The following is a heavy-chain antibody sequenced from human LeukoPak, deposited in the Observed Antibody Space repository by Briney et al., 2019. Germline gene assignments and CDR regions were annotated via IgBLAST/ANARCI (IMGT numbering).Heavy chain of an antibody. Sequence: GGSLRLSCAASGFTFSSYEMNWVRQAPGKGLEWVSYISSSGSTIYYADSVKGRFTISRDNAKNSLYLQMNSLRAEDTAVYYCARARGGYSYGMGFDYWGQGTLVTVSS. D-gene: IGHD5-18*01. CDR2: ISSSGSTI. V-gene: IGHV3-48*03. CDR3: ARARGGYSYGMGFDY. J-gene: IGHJ4*02. CDR1: GFTFSSYE.